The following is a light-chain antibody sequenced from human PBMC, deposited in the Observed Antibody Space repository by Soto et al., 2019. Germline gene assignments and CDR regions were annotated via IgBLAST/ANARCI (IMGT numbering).Light chain of an antibody. CDR3: QQYSTSPPT. CDR1: QTVGGNY. V-gene: IGKV3-20*01. CDR2: GTS. J-gene: IGKJ4*01. Sequence: EIVLTQSPGTLSLSPGEGATLSCRASQTVGGNYLAWYQQKPGQAPRLLIYGTSNRATGIPDRFSGSGSGTDFRLSISRLEPEDFAVFYCQQYSTSPPTFGGGTKVEIK.